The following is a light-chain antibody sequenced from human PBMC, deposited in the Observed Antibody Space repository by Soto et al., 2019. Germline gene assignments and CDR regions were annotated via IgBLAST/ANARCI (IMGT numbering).Light chain of an antibody. CDR3: QTWGTGIVI. CDR1: SGHSNYA. Sequence: QLVLTQSPSASASLGASVKLTCTLSSGHSNYAIAWHQQQPEKGPRSLMKLNRDGSHSKGDGIPNRFSGSSSGAERYLTISSLHSEDEADYYCQTWGTGIVIFGGGTKLTVL. J-gene: IGLJ2*01. CDR2: LNRDGSH. V-gene: IGLV4-69*01.